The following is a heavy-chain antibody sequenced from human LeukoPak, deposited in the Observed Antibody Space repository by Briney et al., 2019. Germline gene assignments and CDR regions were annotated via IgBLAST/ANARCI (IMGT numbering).Heavy chain of an antibody. J-gene: IGHJ4*02. V-gene: IGHV1-18*01. Sequence: ASVKVSCKTSGYIFAHNGISWVRQAPGQGPEWMGWISAYNGDTNYAQNFQGRVTITRDTSASTAYMELSSLRSEDTAVYYCARGYYDSSGYLPPFDYWGQGTLVTVSS. CDR2: ISAYNGDT. CDR1: GYIFAHNG. D-gene: IGHD3-22*01. CDR3: ARGYYDSSGYLPPFDY.